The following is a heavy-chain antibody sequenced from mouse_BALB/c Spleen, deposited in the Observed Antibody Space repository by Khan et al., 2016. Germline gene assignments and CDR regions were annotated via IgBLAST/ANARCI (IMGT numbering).Heavy chain of an antibody. CDR3: ARWVRGAMDY. CDR2: ISYSGRT. CDR1: GYSITSDFA. J-gene: IGHJ4*01. Sequence: EVELVESGPGLVKPSQSLSLTCTVTGYSITSDFAWNWIRQFPGNKLESMGYISYSGRTNYTQSLKSRISITRDTSRNQFFLQLNSVTTEDTATYYCARWVRGAMDYCGQGTSVTVSS. V-gene: IGHV3-2*02.